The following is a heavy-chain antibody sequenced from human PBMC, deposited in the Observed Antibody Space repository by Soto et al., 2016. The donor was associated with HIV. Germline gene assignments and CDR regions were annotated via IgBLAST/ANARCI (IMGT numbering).Heavy chain of an antibody. CDR1: GVTFKNAW. V-gene: IGHV3-15*05. CDR2: IKKKSDGGTI. J-gene: IGHJ1*01. D-gene: IGHD6-19*01. CDR3: ATERYQWLTQWVKYFVH. Sequence: EVQLEESGGGLVKPGGSLTLSCTSSGVTFKNAWMSWVRQSPEKGLEWVGRIKKKSDGGTIDYAAFVKGRFTISRDDSTNTFXLQMLNLKAEDTAVYYCATERYQWLTQWVKYFVHWGQGHPGHRLL.